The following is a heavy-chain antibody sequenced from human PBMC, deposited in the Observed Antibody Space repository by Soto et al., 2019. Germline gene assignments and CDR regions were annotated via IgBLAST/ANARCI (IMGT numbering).Heavy chain of an antibody. Sequence: SETLSLTCTVSGGSISSSSYYWGWIRQPPGKGLEWIGSIYYSGSTYYNPSLKSRVTISVDTSKNQFSLKLSSVTAADTAVHYCARHSDTAMVTVHYWGQGTLVTVSS. CDR1: GGSISSSSYY. D-gene: IGHD5-18*01. CDR2: IYYSGST. CDR3: ARHSDTAMVTVHY. J-gene: IGHJ4*02. V-gene: IGHV4-39*01.